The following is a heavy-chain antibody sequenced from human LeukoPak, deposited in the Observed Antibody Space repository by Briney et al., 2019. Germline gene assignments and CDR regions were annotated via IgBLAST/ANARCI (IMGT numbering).Heavy chain of an antibody. V-gene: IGHV3-74*01. CDR1: GFTFSTYS. CDR3: ARQDILTAFYGVDS. D-gene: IGHD3-9*01. CDR2: INGDGTKT. J-gene: IGHJ4*02. Sequence: GGSLRLSCAASGFTFSTYSMHWVRQAPGEGLVWVSRINGDGTKTEYADSVKGRFTISRDNAKSTLYLQMNSLRGEDTAIYHCARQDILTAFYGVDSWGQGTLVTVSS.